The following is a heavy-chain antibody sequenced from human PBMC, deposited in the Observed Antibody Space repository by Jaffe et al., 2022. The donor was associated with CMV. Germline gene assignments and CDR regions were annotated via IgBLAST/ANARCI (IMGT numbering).Heavy chain of an antibody. V-gene: IGHV3-9*01. CDR2: ISWNSGSI. CDR3: ASTPLRGYSGYGPGY. D-gene: IGHD5-12*01. J-gene: IGHJ4*02. Sequence: EVQLVESGGGLVQPGRSLRLSCAASGFTFDDYAMHWVRQAPGKGLEWVSGISWNSGSIGYADSVKGRFTISRDNAKNSLYLQMNSLRAEDTALYYCASTPLRGYSGYGPGYWGQGTLVTVSS. CDR1: GFTFDDYA.